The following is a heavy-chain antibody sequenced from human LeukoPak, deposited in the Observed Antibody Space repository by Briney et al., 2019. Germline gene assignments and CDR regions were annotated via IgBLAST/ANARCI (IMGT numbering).Heavy chain of an antibody. Sequence: PGGSLRLSCAASGFTFSDYYMSWIRQAPGKGLEWVSYISSSGSTVYYADSVKGRFTISRDNAKNSLYLQMNSLRAEDTAVYYCASAGITGVYYFDYWGQGTLVTVSS. CDR1: GFTFSDYY. V-gene: IGHV3-11*01. J-gene: IGHJ4*02. CDR3: ASAGITGVYYFDY. CDR2: ISSSGSTV. D-gene: IGHD1-14*01.